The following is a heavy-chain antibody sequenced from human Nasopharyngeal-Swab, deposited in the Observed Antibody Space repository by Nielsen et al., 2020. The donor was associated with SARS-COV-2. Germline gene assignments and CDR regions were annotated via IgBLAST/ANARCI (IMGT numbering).Heavy chain of an antibody. CDR3: ARNQLLIYDVFNL. CDR1: GYTFNNYY. J-gene: IGHJ3*01. Sequence: ASVKVSCKASGYTFNNYYIHWVRQAPGQGLEWMGMINPGSGGTTYAQKFQGRVTMTRDTSTSTVFMDLSSLRSEDTAVYYCARNQLLIYDVFNLWGQGTMVTVSS. CDR2: INPGSGGT. D-gene: IGHD2-2*01. V-gene: IGHV1-46*02.